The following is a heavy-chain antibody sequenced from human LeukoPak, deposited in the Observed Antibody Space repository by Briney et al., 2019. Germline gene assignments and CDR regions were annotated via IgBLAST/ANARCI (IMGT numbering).Heavy chain of an antibody. D-gene: IGHD1-26*01. J-gene: IGHJ6*03. Sequence: SETLPLTCTVSGGSISSYYWSWIRQPAGKGLEWIGRIYTSGSTNYNPSLKSRVTMSVDTSKNQFSLKLSSVTAADTAVYYCARAGSYPGGYYYYMDVWGKGTTVTISS. CDR3: ARAGSYPGGYYYYMDV. V-gene: IGHV4-4*07. CDR2: IYTSGST. CDR1: GGSISSYY.